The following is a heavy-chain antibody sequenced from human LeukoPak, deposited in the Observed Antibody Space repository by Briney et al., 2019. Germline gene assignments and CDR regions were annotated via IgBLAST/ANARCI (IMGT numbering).Heavy chain of an antibody. CDR2: ISSSSSTI. V-gene: IGHV3-48*01. J-gene: IGHJ5*02. Sequence: GGSLRLSCAASGFTFSSYSMNWVRQAPGKGLEWVSYISSSSSTIYYADSVKGRFTISRDNAKNSLYLQMNSLRAEDTAVYYCARGLGAAAGRNWFDPWGQGTLVTVSS. D-gene: IGHD6-13*01. CDR1: GFTFSSYS. CDR3: ARGLGAAAGRNWFDP.